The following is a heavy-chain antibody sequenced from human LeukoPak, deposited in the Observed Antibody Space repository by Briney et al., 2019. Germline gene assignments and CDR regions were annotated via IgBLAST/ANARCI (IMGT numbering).Heavy chain of an antibody. CDR2: INHSGST. V-gene: IGHV4-34*01. J-gene: IGHJ3*02. D-gene: IGHD2-15*01. CDR3: ARGDHLTMCGSCYSAAFDI. CDR1: GGSFSGYY. Sequence: SETLSLTCAVYGGSFSGYYWSWIRQPPGKGLEWIGEINHSGSTNYNPSLKSRVTISVDTSKNQFSLKLSSVTAADTAVYYCARGDHLTMCGSCYSAAFDIWGQGTMVTVSS.